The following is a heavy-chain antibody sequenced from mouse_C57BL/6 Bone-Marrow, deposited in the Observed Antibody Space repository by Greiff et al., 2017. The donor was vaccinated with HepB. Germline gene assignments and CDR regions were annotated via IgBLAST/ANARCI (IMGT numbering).Heavy chain of an antibody. CDR2: ISGGGDYI. Sequence: EVKLVESGEGLVKPGGSLKLSCAASGFTFSSYAMSWVRQTPEKRLEWVAYISGGGDYIYYADTVKGRFTISRDTARNTLYLQMSSLKSEDTAMYYCTGVRHYYCGSSWYIDVWGTGTTVTVSS. D-gene: IGHD1-1*01. V-gene: IGHV5-9-1*02. CDR1: GFTFSSYA. J-gene: IGHJ1*03. CDR3: TGVRHYYCGSSWYIDV.